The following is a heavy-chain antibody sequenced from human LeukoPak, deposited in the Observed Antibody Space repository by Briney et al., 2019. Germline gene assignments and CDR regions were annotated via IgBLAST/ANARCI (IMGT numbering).Heavy chain of an antibody. J-gene: IGHJ4*02. CDR1: GFTFSSYS. V-gene: IGHV3-48*01. D-gene: IGHD5-12*01. CDR2: ISSSSSTM. Sequence: GGSLRLSCAASGFTFSSYSMNWVRQAPGKGLEWVSYISSSSSTMYYADSVKGRFTISRDNAKNSLYLQMNSLRAEDTAVYYCARPYSGYDFDYWGQGTLVTVSS. CDR3: ARPYSGYDFDY.